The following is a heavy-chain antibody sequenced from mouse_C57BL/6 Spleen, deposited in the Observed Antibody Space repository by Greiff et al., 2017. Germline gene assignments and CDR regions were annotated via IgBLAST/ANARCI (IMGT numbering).Heavy chain of an antibody. CDR1: GFTFSDYG. V-gene: IGHV5-15*01. J-gene: IGHJ4*01. Sequence: EVQGVESGGGLVQPGGSLKLSCAASGFTFSDYGMAWVRQAPRKGPEWVAFISNLAYSIYYADTVTGRFTISRENGKNTLYVGKSNLRSEDTDMYYWARRKGYDGCYDYAMDYWGQGTSVTVSS. D-gene: IGHD2-3*01. CDR3: ARRKGYDGCYDYAMDY. CDR2: ISNLAYSI.